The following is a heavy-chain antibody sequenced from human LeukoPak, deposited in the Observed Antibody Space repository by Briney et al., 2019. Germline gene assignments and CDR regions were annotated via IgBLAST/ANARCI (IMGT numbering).Heavy chain of an antibody. Sequence: PGGSLRLSCAASGFTFSSYEMNWVRQAPGKGLEWVSYISSSGSTIYYADSVRGRFTISRDNAKNSLYLQMNSLRAEDTAVYYCARDGCSSTSCYGGLFDYWGQGTLVTVSS. CDR3: ARDGCSSTSCYGGLFDY. CDR1: GFTFSSYE. V-gene: IGHV3-48*03. J-gene: IGHJ4*02. CDR2: ISSSGSTI. D-gene: IGHD2-2*01.